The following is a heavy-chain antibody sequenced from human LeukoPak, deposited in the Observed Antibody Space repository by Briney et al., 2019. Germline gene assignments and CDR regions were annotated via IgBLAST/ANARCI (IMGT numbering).Heavy chain of an antibody. CDR3: ARDRGRDYYYYGMDV. Sequence: GGSLRLSCAASGFTFSSYGMHWVRQAPGKGLEWVAVIWYDGSNKYYADSVKGRFTISRDNSKNTLYLQMNSLRAEDTAVYYCARDRGRDYYYYGMDVWGQGTTVTVSS. D-gene: IGHD3-16*01. CDR2: IWYDGSNK. CDR1: GFTFSSYG. V-gene: IGHV3-33*01. J-gene: IGHJ6*02.